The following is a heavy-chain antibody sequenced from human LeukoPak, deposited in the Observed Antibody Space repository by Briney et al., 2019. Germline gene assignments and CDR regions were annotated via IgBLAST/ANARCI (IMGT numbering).Heavy chain of an antibody. J-gene: IGHJ6*02. CDR2: IYYSGST. CDR3: ARDRTDYSNLYYGMDV. Sequence: SETLSLTCTVSGGSVSSGSYYWSWIRQPPGKGLEWIGYIYYSGSTNYNPSLKSRVTISVDTSKNQFSLKLSSVTAADTAVYYCARDRTDYSNLYYGMDVWGQGTTVTVSS. D-gene: IGHD4-11*01. CDR1: GGSVSSGSYY. V-gene: IGHV4-61*01.